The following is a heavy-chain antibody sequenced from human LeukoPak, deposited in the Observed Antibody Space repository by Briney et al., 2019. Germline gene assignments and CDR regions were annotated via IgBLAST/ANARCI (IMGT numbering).Heavy chain of an antibody. Sequence: ASVKVSCKASGYTFTSYGISWVRQAPGQGLEWMGWISAYHGNTNYAQKLQGRVTMTTDTSTSTAYMELRSLRSDDTAVYYCARALRPDCSGGSCYLRSFYYYYYGMDVWGQGTTVTVSS. V-gene: IGHV1-18*01. J-gene: IGHJ6*02. CDR3: ARALRPDCSGGSCYLRSFYYYYYGMDV. CDR1: GYTFTSYG. D-gene: IGHD2-15*01. CDR2: ISAYHGNT.